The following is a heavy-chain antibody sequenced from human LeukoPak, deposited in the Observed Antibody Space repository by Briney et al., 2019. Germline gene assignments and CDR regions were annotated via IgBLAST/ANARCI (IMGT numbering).Heavy chain of an antibody. J-gene: IGHJ4*02. CDR3: ARVLKAVAGQDY. CDR2: ISSSGSTI. Sequence: GGSLRLSCAASGFTFSSYSMNWVRQAPGKGLEWVSYISSSGSTIYYADSVKGRFTISRDNAKNSLYLQMNSLRAEDTAVYYCARVLKAVAGQDYWGQGTLVTVSS. V-gene: IGHV3-48*04. CDR1: GFTFSSYS. D-gene: IGHD6-19*01.